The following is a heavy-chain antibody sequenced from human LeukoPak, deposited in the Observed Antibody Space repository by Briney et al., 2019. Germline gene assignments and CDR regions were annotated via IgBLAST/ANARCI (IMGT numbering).Heavy chain of an antibody. CDR1: GFTFRDYA. CDR2: IRSKLYGGTT. D-gene: IGHD1-26*01. CDR3: TRDRYSGRYSPYYFDY. J-gene: IGHJ4*02. V-gene: IGHV3-49*04. Sequence: GGSLRLSCTASGFTFRDYAMSWVRQAPGKGLEWVGFIRSKLYGGTTEYAASVKGRFTISGDDSKSIAYLQMNSLKTEDTAVYYCTRDRYSGRYSPYYFDYWGQGTLVTVSS.